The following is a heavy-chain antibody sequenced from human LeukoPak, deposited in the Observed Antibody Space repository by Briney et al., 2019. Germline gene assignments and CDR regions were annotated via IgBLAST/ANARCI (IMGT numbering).Heavy chain of an antibody. CDR1: GYTFTGYY. CDR3: ASPAIRFLEWY. V-gene: IGHV1-2*02. Sequence: ASVTVSCKASGYTFTGYYMHWVRQAPAQGLAGMGWINPNGGGTNYAQKFQGRVTMTRDTSISTAYMELSRLRSDDTAVYYCASPAIRFLEWYWGQGTLVTVSS. D-gene: IGHD3-3*01. CDR2: INPNGGGT. J-gene: IGHJ4*02.